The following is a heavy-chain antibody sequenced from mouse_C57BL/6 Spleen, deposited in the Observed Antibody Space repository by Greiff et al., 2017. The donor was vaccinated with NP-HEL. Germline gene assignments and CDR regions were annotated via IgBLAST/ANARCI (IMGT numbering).Heavy chain of an antibody. J-gene: IGHJ2*01. Sequence: EVKLVESGGGLVKPGGSLKLSCAASGFTFSDYGMHWVRQAPEKGLEWVAYISSGSSTIYYADTVTGRFTISRDNAKNTLFLQMTSLRSEDTAMYYCARGHYGSSYSFDYWGQGTTLTVSS. CDR3: ARGHYGSSYSFDY. CDR1: GFTFSDYG. CDR2: ISSGSSTI. V-gene: IGHV5-17*01. D-gene: IGHD1-1*01.